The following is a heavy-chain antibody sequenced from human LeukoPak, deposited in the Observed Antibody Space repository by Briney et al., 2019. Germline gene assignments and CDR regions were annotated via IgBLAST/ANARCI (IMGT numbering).Heavy chain of an antibody. CDR2: IYPGDSDTIT. D-gene: IGHD2-15*01. Sequence: GESLKISCKGSGYSFTSNWLGWVRQMPGKGLEWMGIIYPGDSDTITRDSPSFQGQVIISADKSISTAFLQWSSLKASDTAMYYCAKSSPRGYGAFDIWGQGTMVTVSS. CDR3: AKSSPRGYGAFDI. V-gene: IGHV5-51*01. J-gene: IGHJ3*02. CDR1: GYSFTSNW.